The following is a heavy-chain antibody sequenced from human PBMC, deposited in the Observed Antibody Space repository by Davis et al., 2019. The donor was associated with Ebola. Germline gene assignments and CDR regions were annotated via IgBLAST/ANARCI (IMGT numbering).Heavy chain of an antibody. Sequence: GESLKISCAASGFTFSSYAMHWVRQAPGKGLEWVAVISYDGSNKYYADSVKGRFTISRDNSKNTLYLQMNSLRAEDTAVYYCASLWGLEAFDIWGQGTMVTVSS. CDR2: ISYDGSNK. D-gene: IGHD7-27*01. V-gene: IGHV3-30-3*01. J-gene: IGHJ3*02. CDR1: GFTFSSYA. CDR3: ASLWGLEAFDI.